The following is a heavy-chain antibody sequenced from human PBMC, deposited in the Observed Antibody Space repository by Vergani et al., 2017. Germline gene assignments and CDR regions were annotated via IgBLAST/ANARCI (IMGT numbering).Heavy chain of an antibody. D-gene: IGHD1-26*01. J-gene: IGHJ3*01. V-gene: IGHV3-7*01. Sequence: EVQLVESGGGLAQPGGSLGLSCAASGFLFSEYWMNWVRQAPGKGLEWVANIKQDGSERFYVDSVKGRFTISRDNANNSLYLQRNRLRAEDTAVYYCARGGVVGSTGRTFEFWGQGTTVTVSS. CDR3: ARGGVVGSTGRTFEF. CDR2: IKQDGSER. CDR1: GFLFSEYW.